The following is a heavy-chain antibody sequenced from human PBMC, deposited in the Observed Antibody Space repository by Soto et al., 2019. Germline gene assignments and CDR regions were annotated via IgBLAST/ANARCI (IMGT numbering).Heavy chain of an antibody. CDR3: AKDSTSWYSGDDFDI. CDR2: IAYDGSNI. Sequence: QVQLVESGGGVVQPGRSLTLSCIASGFTFSSYGMHWVRQSPGKGLEWVAVIAYDGSNIHYADSVKGRVTISRDNSKNTLSLQMNSLRPEDTAVYYCAKDSTSWYSGDDFDIWGQGTMVTVSS. D-gene: IGHD6-13*01. J-gene: IGHJ3*02. CDR1: GFTFSSYG. V-gene: IGHV3-30*18.